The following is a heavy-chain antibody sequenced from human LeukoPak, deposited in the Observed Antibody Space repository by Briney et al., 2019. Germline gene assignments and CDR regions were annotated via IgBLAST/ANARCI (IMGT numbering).Heavy chain of an antibody. CDR1: GFTFSSYA. D-gene: IGHD6-13*01. CDR3: ARDPWYSSSWYPSFYYYGMDV. V-gene: IGHV3-23*01. CDR2: ISDSGGST. Sequence: QPGGSLRLSCAASGFTFSSYAMSWVRQAAGKGLEWVSGISDSGGSTYYADSVKGRFTISRDNFKNKLYLQMNSLRAEDTAVYYCARDPWYSSSWYPSFYYYGMDVWGQGTTVTVSS. J-gene: IGHJ6*02.